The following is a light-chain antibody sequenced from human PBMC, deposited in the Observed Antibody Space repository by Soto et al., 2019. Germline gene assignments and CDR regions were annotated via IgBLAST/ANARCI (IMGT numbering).Light chain of an antibody. V-gene: IGKV3-11*01. CDR1: QSVSSY. CDR3: QQRSNWPPEGT. Sequence: EIVLTQSPATLSLSPGERATLSCRASQSVSSYLAWYQQKPGQAPRLLIYDASNRATGILARFSGSGSGTDFTLTISSLEPEDFAVYYCQQRSNWPPEGTFGPGTKVDIK. J-gene: IGKJ3*01. CDR2: DAS.